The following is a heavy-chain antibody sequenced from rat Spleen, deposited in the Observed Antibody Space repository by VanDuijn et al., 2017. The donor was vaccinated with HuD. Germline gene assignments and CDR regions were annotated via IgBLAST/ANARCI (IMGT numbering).Heavy chain of an antibody. CDR1: GFTFSDYN. CDR2: ISYDGTAT. Sequence: EVQLVESGGGLVQPGRSLKLSCAASGFTFSDYNMAWVRQAPKKGLEWVASISYDGTATYYRDSVKGRFTLSRDNAKSTLYLQMGSLRSEDTATYYCTRGGNYDFDYWGQGVMVTVSS. D-gene: IGHD1-10*01. CDR3: TRGGNYDFDY. V-gene: IGHV5-7*01. J-gene: IGHJ2*01.